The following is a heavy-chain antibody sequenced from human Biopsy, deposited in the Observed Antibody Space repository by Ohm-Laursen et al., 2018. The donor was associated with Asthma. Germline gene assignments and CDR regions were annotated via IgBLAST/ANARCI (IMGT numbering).Heavy chain of an antibody. CDR2: IYSGGTS. J-gene: IGHJ4*02. V-gene: IGHV3-53*01. D-gene: IGHD3-22*01. CDR3: ARGDSSNWSHYYFDY. CDR1: GFAVSRDH. Sequence: GSLRLSCAPSGFAVSRDHMFWVRQAPGKGLEWVSVIYSGGTSHTADSVRGRFTISRDYSKNTLYLQMHSLRAEDTAVYYCARGDSSNWSHYYFDYWGQGTLVTVSS.